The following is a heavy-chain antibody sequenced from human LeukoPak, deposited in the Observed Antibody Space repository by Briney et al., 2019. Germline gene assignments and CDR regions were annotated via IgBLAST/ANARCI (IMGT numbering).Heavy chain of an antibody. CDR2: IYSGGST. D-gene: IGHD1-26*01. Sequence: GGSLRLSCAASGFTVSSNYMSWVRQAPGKGLEWVSVIYSGGSTYYADSVKGRFTISRDNSKNTLYLQMNSLRAEDTAVYYCAREGSGSYYLDAFDIWGQGTMVTVSS. CDR1: GFTVSSNY. V-gene: IGHV3-53*05. J-gene: IGHJ3*02. CDR3: AREGSGSYYLDAFDI.